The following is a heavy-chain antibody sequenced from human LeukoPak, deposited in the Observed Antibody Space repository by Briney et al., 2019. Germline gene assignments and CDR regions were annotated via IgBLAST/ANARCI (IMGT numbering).Heavy chain of an antibody. V-gene: IGHV4-4*07. Sequence: SETLSLTCNASGGSISSYYWSWIRQPAGKGLEWIGRIYPSGSTNYNPSLKSRVTISVDKSKNQFSLKLRSVTAADTAVYYCARDQTGFDYWGQGTLVTVSS. CDR2: IYPSGST. CDR3: ARDQTGFDY. D-gene: IGHD3-9*01. J-gene: IGHJ4*02. CDR1: GGSISSYY.